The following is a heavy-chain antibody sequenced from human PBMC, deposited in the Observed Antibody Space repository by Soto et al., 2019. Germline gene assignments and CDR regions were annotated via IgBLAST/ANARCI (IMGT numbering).Heavy chain of an antibody. CDR3: ARWGTTGGLDV. D-gene: IGHD3-16*01. CDR2: TSCDGSNN. Sequence: QVQLVESGGGVVQPGTSLRLSCVGSGFTFRSYVIHWVRQAPGKGLEWVALTSCDGSNNFYGDSVKGRFTISRHNSRNTVELQMDSLRFADMALYYCARWGTTGGLDVWGQGTLVSVSS. J-gene: IGHJ4*02. V-gene: IGHV3-33*05. CDR1: GFTFRSYV.